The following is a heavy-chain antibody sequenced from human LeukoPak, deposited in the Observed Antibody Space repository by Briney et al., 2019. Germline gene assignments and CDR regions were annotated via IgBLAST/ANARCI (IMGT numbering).Heavy chain of an antibody. CDR1: GGSISSSSYY. CDR3: ARSRIGIAARPNYYYYYMDV. D-gene: IGHD6-6*01. J-gene: IGHJ6*03. V-gene: IGHV4-39*07. CDR2: IYYSGST. Sequence: SETLSLTCTVSGGSISSSSYYWGWIRQPPGKGLEWIGSIYYSGSTYYNPSLKSRVTISVDTSKNQFSLKLSSVTAADTAAYYCARSRIGIAARPNYYYYYMDVWGKGTTVTVSS.